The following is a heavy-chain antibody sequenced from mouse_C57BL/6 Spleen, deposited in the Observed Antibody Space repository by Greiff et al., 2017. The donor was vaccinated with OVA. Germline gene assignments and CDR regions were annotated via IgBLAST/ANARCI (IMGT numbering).Heavy chain of an antibody. CDR1: GYTFTSYG. J-gene: IGHJ2*01. D-gene: IGHD1-1*01. Sequence: VHVKQSGAELVRPGSSVKMSCKTSGYTFTSYGINWVKQRPGQGLEWIGYIYIGNGYTEYNEKFKGKATLTSDTSSSTAYMQLSSLTSEDSAIYFCARYNLSYGSSLDYWGQGTTLTVSS. CDR2: IYIGNGYT. V-gene: IGHV1-58*01. CDR3: ARYNLSYGSSLDY.